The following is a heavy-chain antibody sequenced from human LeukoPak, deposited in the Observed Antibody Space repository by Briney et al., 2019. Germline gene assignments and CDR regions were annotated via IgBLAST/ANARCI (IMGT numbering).Heavy chain of an antibody. CDR1: GGSFSGYY. V-gene: IGHV4-34*01. CDR3: ARHEKRGYSYGCFDY. D-gene: IGHD5-18*01. CDR2: INHSGST. Sequence: SETLSLTCAVYGGSFSGYYWSWIRQPPGKGLEWIGEINHSGSTNYNPSLKSRVTISVDTSKNQFSLKLSSVTAADTAVYYCARHEKRGYSYGCFDYWGQGTLVTVSS. J-gene: IGHJ4*02.